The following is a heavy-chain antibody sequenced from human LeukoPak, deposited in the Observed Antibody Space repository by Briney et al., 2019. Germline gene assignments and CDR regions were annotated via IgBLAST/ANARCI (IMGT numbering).Heavy chain of an antibody. CDR3: ARDKVTY. CDR1: GFTFGNYW. V-gene: IGHV3-7*01. J-gene: IGHJ4*02. CDR2: INMDGSEK. Sequence: PGGSLRLSCAAYGFTFGNYWMSWVRQAPGKGPEWVAHINMDGSEKYYVDSVKGRFTISRDNAKNSLYLQMNSLKVEDTAVYYCARDKVTYWGPGTLVTVSS.